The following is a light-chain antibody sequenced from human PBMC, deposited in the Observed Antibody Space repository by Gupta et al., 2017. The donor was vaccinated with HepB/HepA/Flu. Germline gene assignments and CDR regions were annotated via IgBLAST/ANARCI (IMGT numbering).Light chain of an antibody. CDR1: SSNIGSNA. Sequence: QSVLTQPPSASGTPGQSVTISCSGSSSNIGSNAVNWYQQLPGTAPRLVIYNNNQRPSGVPDRFSGSKSGTSASLAISGLQSEDEAGYYCAAWDDSLNALMFGGGTKLTVL. V-gene: IGLV1-44*01. J-gene: IGLJ3*02. CDR3: AAWDDSLNALM. CDR2: NNN.